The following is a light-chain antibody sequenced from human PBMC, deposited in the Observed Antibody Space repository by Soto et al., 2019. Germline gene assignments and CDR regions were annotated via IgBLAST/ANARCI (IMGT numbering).Light chain of an antibody. CDR3: KQYNSYST. V-gene: IGKV1-5*03. CDR2: KAS. CDR1: QSISSW. J-gene: IGKJ1*01. Sequence: DIQMTQSPSTLSASVGDRVTITCRASQSISSWLAWYQQKPGKVPKLLIYKASSLESGVPSRFSGSGSGTEFTLTISSQQPDDFATYYCKQYNSYSTFGHGAKVEIK.